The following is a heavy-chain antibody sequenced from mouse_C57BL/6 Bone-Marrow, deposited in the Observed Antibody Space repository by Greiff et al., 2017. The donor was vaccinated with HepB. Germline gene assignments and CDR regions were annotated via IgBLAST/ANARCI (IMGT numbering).Heavy chain of an antibody. CDR2: ISSGGSYT. J-gene: IGHJ4*01. CDR3: ARPPLYDYDPYYYAMDY. Sequence: EVMLVESGGDLVKPGGSLKLSCAASGFTFSSYGMSWVRQTPDKRLEWVATISSGGSYTYYPDSVKGRFTISRDNAKNTLYLQMSSLKSEDTAMYYCARPPLYDYDPYYYAMDYWGQGTSVTVSS. D-gene: IGHD2-4*01. CDR1: GFTFSSYG. V-gene: IGHV5-6*01.